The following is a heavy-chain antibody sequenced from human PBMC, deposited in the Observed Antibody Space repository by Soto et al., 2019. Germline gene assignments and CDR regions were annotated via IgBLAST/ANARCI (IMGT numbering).Heavy chain of an antibody. CDR2: IIPILGIA. Sequence: SVKVSCKASGGTFSSYTISWVRQAPGQGLEWMGRIIPILGIANYAQKFQGRVTITADKSTSTAYMELSSLRSEDTAVYYCARENDSSGYYYAGSYYYYGMDVWGQGTTVTVS. CDR3: ARENDSSGYYYAGSYYYYGMDV. J-gene: IGHJ6*02. CDR1: GGTFSSYT. V-gene: IGHV1-69*04. D-gene: IGHD3-22*01.